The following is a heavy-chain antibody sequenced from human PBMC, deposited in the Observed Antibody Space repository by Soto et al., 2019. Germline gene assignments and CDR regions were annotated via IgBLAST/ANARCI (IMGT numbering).Heavy chain of an antibody. CDR1: GFNFSNYG. D-gene: IGHD6-19*01. V-gene: IGHV3-33*01. CDR2: IWYDGSST. J-gene: IGHJ4*01. Sequence: QVQLVESGGGVVQPGRSLRLSCAASGFNFSNYGMHWVRQAPGQGLEWVSVIWYDGSSTYYADSAMVRFTISRDISKNTLYVKMDSRRAEDTAIYYSARDHASGKYFFELWGHGTLVTVS. CDR3: ARDHASGKYFFEL.